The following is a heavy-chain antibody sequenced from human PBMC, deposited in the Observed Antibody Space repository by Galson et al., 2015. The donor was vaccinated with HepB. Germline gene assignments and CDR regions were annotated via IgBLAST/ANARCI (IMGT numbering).Heavy chain of an antibody. J-gene: IGHJ3*02. D-gene: IGHD4-23*01. V-gene: IGHV3-33*01. CDR1: GFTFSSYG. CDR3: AREGPYGGNVRWAFDI. CDR2: IWYDGSNK. Sequence: SLRLSCAASGFTFSSYGMHWVRQAPGKGLEWVAVIWYDGSNKYYADSVKGRFTISRDNSKNTLYLQMNSLRAEDTAVYYCAREGPYGGNVRWAFDIWGQGTMVTVSS.